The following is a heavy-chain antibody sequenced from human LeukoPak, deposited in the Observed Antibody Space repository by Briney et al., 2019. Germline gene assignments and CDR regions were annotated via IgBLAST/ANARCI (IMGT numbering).Heavy chain of an antibody. J-gene: IGHJ3*02. CDR3: ARDRNSGSSLDI. CDR1: GYTFTGYY. Sequence: ASVTVSCKASGYTFTGYYIHWVRQAPGQGLEWMGWIYPYSGDTNYAQNFQGRVTMTRDTSISTAYMELSSLKSDDTAVYYCARDRNSGSSLDIWGQGTLLTVSS. CDR2: IYPYSGDT. D-gene: IGHD6-6*01. V-gene: IGHV1-2*02.